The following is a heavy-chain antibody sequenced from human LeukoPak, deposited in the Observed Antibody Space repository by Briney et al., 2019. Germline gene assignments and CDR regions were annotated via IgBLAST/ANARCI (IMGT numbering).Heavy chain of an antibody. Sequence: GGSLRLSSAASGFTFSSYWMNWARQAPGKGLEWVASINHNGNVDYYVDSVKGRFTISRDNAKNSLYLQMSNLRAEDTAVYFCARGGGLDVWGQGATVTVSS. CDR1: GFTFSSYW. J-gene: IGHJ6*02. CDR3: ARGGGLDV. V-gene: IGHV3-7*03. D-gene: IGHD3-16*01. CDR2: INHNGNVD.